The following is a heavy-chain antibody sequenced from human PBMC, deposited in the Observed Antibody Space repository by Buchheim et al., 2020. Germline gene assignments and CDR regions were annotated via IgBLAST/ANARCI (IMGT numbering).Heavy chain of an antibody. Sequence: VLLVESGGGVVQPGGSLRLSCAASGFTFSSYEMNWVRQAPGKGLEWVSYISSSGSTIYYADSVKGRFTISRDNAKNSLYLQMNSLRAEDTAVYYCARSLLVAGTRWFDPWGQGTL. J-gene: IGHJ5*02. CDR2: ISSSGSTI. V-gene: IGHV3-48*03. D-gene: IGHD6-19*01. CDR3: ARSLLVAGTRWFDP. CDR1: GFTFSSYE.